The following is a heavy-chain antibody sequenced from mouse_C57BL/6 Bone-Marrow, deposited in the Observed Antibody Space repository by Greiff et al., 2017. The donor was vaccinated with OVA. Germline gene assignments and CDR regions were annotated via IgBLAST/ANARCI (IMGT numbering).Heavy chain of an antibody. J-gene: IGHJ2*01. CDR1: GFSLSTFGMG. Sequence: QVTLKVSGPGILQPSQTLSLTCSFSGFSLSTFGMGVGWIRQPSGNGLDWLAHIWWDDDKYYNPALKSRLTISTDTSKNQVFLKIANVDTADTATYYCARIDPYYYGSGYLDYWGKGTTLTVSS. CDR2: IWWDDDK. D-gene: IGHD1-1*01. V-gene: IGHV8-8*01. CDR3: ARIDPYYYGSGYLDY.